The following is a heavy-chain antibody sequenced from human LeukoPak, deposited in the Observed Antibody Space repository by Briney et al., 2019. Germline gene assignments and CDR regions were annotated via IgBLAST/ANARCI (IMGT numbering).Heavy chain of an antibody. Sequence: SETLSLTCTVSGGSISSYYWRWIRQPPGKGLEWIGYIYYSGSTNYNPSLKSRVTISVDTSKNQFSLKLSSVTAADTAVYYCARAPTYYYGSGSYSFDYWGQGTLVTVSS. J-gene: IGHJ4*02. CDR3: ARAPTYYYGSGSYSFDY. V-gene: IGHV4-59*01. CDR1: GGSISSYY. D-gene: IGHD3-10*01. CDR2: IYYSGST.